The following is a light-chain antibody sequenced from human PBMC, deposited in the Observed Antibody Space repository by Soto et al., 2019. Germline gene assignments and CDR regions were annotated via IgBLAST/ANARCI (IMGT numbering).Light chain of an antibody. CDR1: SSDVGGFNY. J-gene: IGLJ1*01. Sequence: QSALTQPAPVSGSPGQSITISCTGTSSDVGGFNYVSWYQQHPGKAPKLMIYEVSNRPSGVSTRFSGSKSANTASLTISGLQAEDEADYYCSSYTSTNTLYVFGTGTKVTVL. V-gene: IGLV2-14*01. CDR2: EVS. CDR3: SSYTSTNTLYV.